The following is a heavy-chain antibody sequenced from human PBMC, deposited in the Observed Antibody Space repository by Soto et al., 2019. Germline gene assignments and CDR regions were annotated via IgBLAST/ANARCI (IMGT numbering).Heavy chain of an antibody. CDR3: ARRGYSGHALTPFDY. CDR2: ISAYNGNT. Sequence: ASVKVSCKASGYTFTSYGISWVRQAPGQGLEWMGWISAYNGNTNYAQKLQGRVTMTTDTSTSTAYMELRSLRSDDTAVYYCARRGYSGHALTPFDYWGQGTLVTVYS. J-gene: IGHJ4*02. D-gene: IGHD5-12*01. V-gene: IGHV1-18*01. CDR1: GYTFTSYG.